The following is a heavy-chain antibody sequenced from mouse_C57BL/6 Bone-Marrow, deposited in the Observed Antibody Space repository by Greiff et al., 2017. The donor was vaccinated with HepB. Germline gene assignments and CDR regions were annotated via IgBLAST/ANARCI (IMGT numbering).Heavy chain of an antibody. CDR3: ARRRYYDAMDY. V-gene: IGHV5-17*01. CDR1: GFTFSDYG. CDR2: ISSGSSTI. J-gene: IGHJ4*01. D-gene: IGHD2-12*01. Sequence: EVMLVESGGGLVKPGGSLKLSCAASGFTFSDYGMHWVRQAPEKGLEWVAYISSGSSTIYYADTVKGRFTISRDNAKNTLFLQMTSLRSEDTAMYYCARRRYYDAMDYWGQGTSVTVSS.